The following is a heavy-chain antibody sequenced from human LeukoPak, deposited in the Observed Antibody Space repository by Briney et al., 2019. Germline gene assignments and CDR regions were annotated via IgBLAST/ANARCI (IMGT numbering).Heavy chain of an antibody. J-gene: IGHJ5*02. V-gene: IGHV4-61*10. D-gene: IGHD3-22*01. CDR3: AGLNEYYDSSGMFDP. CDR1: GGSISSGSYY. Sequence: SETLSLTCTVSGGSISSGSYYWSWIRQPAGKGLEWIGYIYYSGSTNYNPSLKSRVTISVDTSKNQFSLKLSSVTAADTAVYYCAGLNEYYDSSGMFDPWGQGTLVTVSS. CDR2: IYYSGST.